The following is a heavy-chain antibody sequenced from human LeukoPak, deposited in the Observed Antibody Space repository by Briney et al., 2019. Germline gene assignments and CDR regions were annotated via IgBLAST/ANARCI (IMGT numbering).Heavy chain of an antibody. CDR1: GGSFSGYY. V-gene: IGHV4-34*01. CDR3: ASRRYSLDP. CDR2: INHSGST. J-gene: IGHJ5*02. D-gene: IGHD1-1*01. Sequence: SETLSLTCAVYGGSFSGYYWSWIRQPPGKGLEWIGEINHSGSTNYNPSLKSRVTISVDTSKNQFSLKLSSVTAADTAVYYCASRRYSLDPWGQGTLVTVSS.